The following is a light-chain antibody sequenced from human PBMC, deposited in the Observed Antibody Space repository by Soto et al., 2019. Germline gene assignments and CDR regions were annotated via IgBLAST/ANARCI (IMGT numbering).Light chain of an antibody. V-gene: IGKV3-11*01. J-gene: IGKJ1*01. CDR2: DAS. Sequence: VSLTPKQRTTLSCRACQSVSSKLAWYQQKPGQAPRLLIYDASTRATGIPARFSGSGSGTDFTLTICGLEHEDDGVYDSYAGADWPLCTFDEG. CDR1: QSVSSK. CDR3: YAGADWPLCT.